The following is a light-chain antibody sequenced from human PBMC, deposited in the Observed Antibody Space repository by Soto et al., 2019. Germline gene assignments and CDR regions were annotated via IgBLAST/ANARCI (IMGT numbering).Light chain of an antibody. CDR1: QGISSY. Sequence: AIRMTQSPSSFSASTGDRVTITCRASQGISSYLAWYQQKPGKAPKLLIYAASTLQSGAPSRFSGSGYGTEFTLTISSLQPDDFASYYCQKLHNFPLTFGQGTKVDIK. J-gene: IGKJ1*01. CDR2: AAS. CDR3: QKLHNFPLT. V-gene: IGKV1-8*01.